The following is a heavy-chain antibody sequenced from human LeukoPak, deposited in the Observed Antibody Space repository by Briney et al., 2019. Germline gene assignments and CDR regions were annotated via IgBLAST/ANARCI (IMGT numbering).Heavy chain of an antibody. V-gene: IGHV3-21*01. D-gene: IGHD4-17*01. J-gene: IGHJ6*02. CDR2: ISSSSSYI. CDR1: GFTFSSYS. Sequence: GGSLRLSCAASGFTFSSYSMNWVRQAPGKGLEWVSSISSSSSYIYYADSVKGRFTISRDNAKNSLYLQMNSLRAEDTAVYYCARDLYGVRDYGMDVWGQGTTVTVSS. CDR3: ARDLYGVRDYGMDV.